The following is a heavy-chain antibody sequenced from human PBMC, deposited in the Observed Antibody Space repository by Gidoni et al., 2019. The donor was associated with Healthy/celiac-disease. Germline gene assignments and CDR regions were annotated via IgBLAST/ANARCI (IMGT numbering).Heavy chain of an antibody. CDR3: ARDLLVVPAASNWFDP. CDR1: GYTFTSYG. Sequence: QVQLVQSGAEVKKPGASVKVSCEASGYTFTSYGISWVRQAPGQGLEWMGWISAYNGNTNYAQKLQGRVTMTTDTSTSTAYMELRSLRSDDTAVYYCARDLLVVPAASNWFDPWGQGTLVTVSS. D-gene: IGHD2-2*01. V-gene: IGHV1-18*01. CDR2: ISAYNGNT. J-gene: IGHJ5*02.